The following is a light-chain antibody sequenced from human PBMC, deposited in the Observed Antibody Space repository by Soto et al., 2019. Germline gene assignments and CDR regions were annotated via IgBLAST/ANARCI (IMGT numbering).Light chain of an antibody. CDR2: DDH. CDR3: GTWDSSLSAGV. Sequence: QSVLTQPPSVSAAPGQRVTISCSGSGSNIGNNYVSWYQQLPGTAPKLLINDDHERPSGIPDRFTASKSGTSATLVITGLQTGDEADYYCGTWDSSLSAGVFGRGTKLTVL. V-gene: IGLV1-51*01. CDR1: GSNIGNNY. J-gene: IGLJ3*02.